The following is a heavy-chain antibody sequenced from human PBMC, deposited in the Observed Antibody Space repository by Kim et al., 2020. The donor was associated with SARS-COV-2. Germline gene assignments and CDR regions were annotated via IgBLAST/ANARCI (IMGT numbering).Heavy chain of an antibody. CDR2: IKHDGSEK. Sequence: GGSLRLSCAASGFTFISWMNWVRQAPGKGLEWVANIKHDGSEKYYVDSVKGRFTISRDNAKTSIYLQMNSLRVEDTAVYYCARGLRWSEHWGQGTLVTVSS. V-gene: IGHV3-7*01. J-gene: IGHJ4*02. CDR3: ARGLRWSEH. CDR1: GFTFISW. D-gene: IGHD4-17*01.